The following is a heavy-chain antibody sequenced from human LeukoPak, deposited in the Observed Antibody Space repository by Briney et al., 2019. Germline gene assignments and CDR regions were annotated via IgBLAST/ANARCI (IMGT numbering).Heavy chain of an antibody. J-gene: IGHJ4*02. Sequence: TSETLSLTCTVSGGSISSYYWSWIRQPPGKGLEWIGYIYYSGSTNYNPSLKSRVTISVDTSKNQFSLKLSSVTAADTAVYYCARRAVTMVRGVIITSPFDYWGQGTLVTVSS. CDR2: IYYSGST. D-gene: IGHD3-10*01. V-gene: IGHV4-59*08. CDR3: ARRAVTMVRGVIITSPFDY. CDR1: GGSISSYY.